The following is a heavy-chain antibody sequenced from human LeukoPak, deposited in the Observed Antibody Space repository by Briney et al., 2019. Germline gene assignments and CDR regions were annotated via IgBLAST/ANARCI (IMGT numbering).Heavy chain of an antibody. J-gene: IGHJ5*02. Sequence: GGSLGLSCAASGFTFNTYAMSWVRQAPGKGLEWVSAISGSGGSTYYADSVEGRFTISRDNSKKALYLQMNSLRAEDTAVYYCAKDMGDSFKNWFDPWGQGTLVTVSS. V-gene: IGHV3-23*01. CDR2: ISGSGGST. D-gene: IGHD2-21*02. CDR3: AKDMGDSFKNWFDP. CDR1: GFTFNTYA.